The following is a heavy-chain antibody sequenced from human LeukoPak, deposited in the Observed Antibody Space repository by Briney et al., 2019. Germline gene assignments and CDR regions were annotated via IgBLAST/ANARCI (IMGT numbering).Heavy chain of an antibody. V-gene: IGHV3-23*01. Sequence: PGGSLRLSCAASGLTFSIYAMSWVRQAPGKGLEWVSAISGSGGSTYYADSVKGRFTISRDNSKNTLYLQMNSLRAEDTAVYYCAKPDCSGGSCYPNWFDPWGQGTLVTVSS. CDR3: AKPDCSGGSCYPNWFDP. CDR2: ISGSGGST. J-gene: IGHJ5*02. CDR1: GLTFSIYA. D-gene: IGHD2-15*01.